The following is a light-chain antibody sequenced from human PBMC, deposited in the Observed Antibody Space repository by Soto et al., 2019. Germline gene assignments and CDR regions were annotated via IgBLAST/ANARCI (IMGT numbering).Light chain of an antibody. CDR3: QRRSNWSTT. CDR1: QSVSSY. V-gene: IGKV3-11*01. Sequence: EIVLPQSPGTLSLSPGERATLSCRASQSVSSYLAWYQQKPGQPPRLLIYDASNRATGIPARFSGSGSGTDFTLNISSLEPEDFAGYYCQRRSNWSTTFGPGTRWRS. J-gene: IGKJ1*01. CDR2: DAS.